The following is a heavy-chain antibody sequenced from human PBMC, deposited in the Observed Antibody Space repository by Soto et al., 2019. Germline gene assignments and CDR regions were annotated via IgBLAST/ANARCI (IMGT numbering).Heavy chain of an antibody. J-gene: IGHJ6*03. D-gene: IGHD1-1*01. Sequence: QVQLVESGGGLVKPGGSLRLSCAASGFTFSDYYMSWIRQAPGKGLEWVSYISSSGSTIYYADSVKGRFTISRDNAKNSLYLQMNSLRAEDTAVYYCARARLKLERPLKYYDYYMDVWGKGTTVTVSS. CDR1: GFTFSDYY. CDR3: ARARLKLERPLKYYDYYMDV. V-gene: IGHV3-11*01. CDR2: ISSSGSTI.